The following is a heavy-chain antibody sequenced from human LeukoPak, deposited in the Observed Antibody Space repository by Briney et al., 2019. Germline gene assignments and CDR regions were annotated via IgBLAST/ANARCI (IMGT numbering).Heavy chain of an antibody. CDR3: ARVWEVQYYFDH. CDR1: RFTFSSYY. V-gene: IGHV3-30-3*01. D-gene: IGHD1-26*01. J-gene: IGHJ4*02. CDR2: ISDDGIKK. Sequence: GRFLRLSCAASRFTFSSYYMYWVRQAPGKGLEWVAFISDDGIKKYYADSVKGRFSISRDNYKKTLYLQMDSLRAEDTAVYYCARVWEVQYYFDHWGQGTLVTVSS.